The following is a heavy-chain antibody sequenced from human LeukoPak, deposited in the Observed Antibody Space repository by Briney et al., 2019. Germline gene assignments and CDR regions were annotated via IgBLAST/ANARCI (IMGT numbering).Heavy chain of an antibody. J-gene: IGHJ4*02. CDR3: ALEEWWRFAY. V-gene: IGHV3-7*01. Sequence: GGSLRLSCAASGFSFGTFYMTWVRQAPGKGLESVAKINPDGTGEYYVDSVKGRFTISRDNTRNFLYLQVNSLRAEDTAVYFCALEEWWRFAYWGQGILVTVSS. CDR2: INPDGTGE. D-gene: IGHD2-15*01. CDR1: GFSFGTFY.